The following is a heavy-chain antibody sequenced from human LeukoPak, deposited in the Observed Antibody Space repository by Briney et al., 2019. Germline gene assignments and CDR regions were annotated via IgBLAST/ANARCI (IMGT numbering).Heavy chain of an antibody. V-gene: IGHV4-4*02. Sequence: AESLTLSCAASGFTFSSYNMRWVRQAPGEKREWWTGIIYNSGNTNYTPSLKSRVTISVDKSKNQFYLKLSSVTAADTAVYYCARAPTEYYYGSGNKGGFDPWGQGTLVTVSS. CDR1: GFTFSSYNM. D-gene: IGHD3-10*01. CDR2: IYNSGNT. J-gene: IGHJ5*02. CDR3: ARAPTEYYYGSGNKGGFDP.